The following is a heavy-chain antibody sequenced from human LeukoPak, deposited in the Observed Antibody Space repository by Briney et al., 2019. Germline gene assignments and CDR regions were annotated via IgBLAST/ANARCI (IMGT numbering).Heavy chain of an antibody. J-gene: IGHJ4*02. CDR1: GFTVGNNY. D-gene: IGHD2-15*01. CDR2: IYSAGST. CDR3: ARCSGGSCYHSDDY. Sequence: GGSLRLSCAASGFTVGNNYMSWVRQAPGKGLEWVSLIYSAGSTYYADSVRGRFTISRDSSKNTLFLQLNSLRAEDTAVYYCARCSGGSCYHSDDYWGQGTLVTVSS. V-gene: IGHV3-66*01.